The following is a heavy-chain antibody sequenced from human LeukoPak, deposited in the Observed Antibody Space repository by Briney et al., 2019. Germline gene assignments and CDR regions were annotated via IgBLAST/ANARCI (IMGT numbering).Heavy chain of an antibody. D-gene: IGHD7-27*01. CDR1: GFTFSSFA. J-gene: IGHJ3*01. V-gene: IGHV3-64D*09. Sequence: PGGSLRLSCSASGFTFSSFAMHWVRQAPGKGLEYVSLITPNGGSTNYADSVKGRFTISRDDSKNPLYLQMNSLRPEDTAMYFCVIDLTGSWAFDVWGQGTMVTVSS. CDR3: VIDLTGSWAFDV. CDR2: ITPNGGST.